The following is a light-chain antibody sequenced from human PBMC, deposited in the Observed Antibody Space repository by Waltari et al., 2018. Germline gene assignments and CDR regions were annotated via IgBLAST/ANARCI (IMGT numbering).Light chain of an antibody. CDR3: QQYYDTPRT. J-gene: IGKJ1*01. CDR2: AAS. Sequence: DIQMTQSPSSLSESVGHRVTITCRASQDIGNSLAWYQQKPGKAPKLLLYAASTLESGVPSRFSGSGSGTAYTLTISSLQPEDFATYYCQQYYDTPRTFGQGTRVEIK. CDR1: QDIGNS. V-gene: IGKV1-NL1*01.